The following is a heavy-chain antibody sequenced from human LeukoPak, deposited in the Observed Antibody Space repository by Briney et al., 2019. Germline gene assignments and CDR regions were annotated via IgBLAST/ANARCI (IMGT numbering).Heavy chain of an antibody. CDR3: ARALYSSSPLDC. J-gene: IGHJ4*02. D-gene: IGHD6-13*01. CDR1: GGSISSYY. Sequence: SETLSFTCTGSGGSISSYYWSWIRQAPGKGLEWIGYIYYSGSTNYNPSLKSRVTISVDTSKNQFSLKLSSVTAADTAVYYCARALYSSSPLDCGGQGTLVTVSS. CDR2: IYYSGST. V-gene: IGHV4-59*01.